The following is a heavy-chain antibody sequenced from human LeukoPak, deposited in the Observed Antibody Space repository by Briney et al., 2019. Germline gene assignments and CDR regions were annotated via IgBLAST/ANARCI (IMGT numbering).Heavy chain of an antibody. CDR1: GGTFSGYA. J-gene: IGHJ6*02. D-gene: IGHD2-2*01. Sequence: SVKVSCKASGGTFSGYAISWVRQAPGQGLEWMGGIIPIFGTANYAQKFQGRVTITADESTSTAYMELSSLRSEDTAVYYCARGLKYCSSASCPPRYYYGMDVWGQGTTVTVSS. V-gene: IGHV1-69*13. CDR3: ARGLKYCSSASCPPRYYYGMDV. CDR2: IIPIFGTA.